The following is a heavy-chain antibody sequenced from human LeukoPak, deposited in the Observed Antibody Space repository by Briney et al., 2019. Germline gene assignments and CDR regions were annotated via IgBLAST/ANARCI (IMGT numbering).Heavy chain of an antibody. CDR1: GSTFSSYA. V-gene: IGHV3-23*01. D-gene: IGHD3-3*01. CDR2: ISGSGGST. J-gene: IGHJ4*02. CDR3: ARRTLFGVIKPPDY. Sequence: GGSPRLSCAASGSTFSSYAMSWVRQAPGKGLEWVSAISGSGGSTYYADSVKGRFTISRDNSKNTLYLQLSSLRVEDTAVYYCARRTLFGVIKPPDYWGQGTLVTVSS.